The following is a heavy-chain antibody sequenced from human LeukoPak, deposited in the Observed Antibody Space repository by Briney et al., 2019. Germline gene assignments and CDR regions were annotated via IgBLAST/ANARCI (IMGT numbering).Heavy chain of an antibody. J-gene: IGHJ6*03. V-gene: IGHV3-30*02. CDR1: ALTFSRHV. CDR3: AKVVSANEYYMDV. Sequence: GGSLRLSCASSALTFSRHVINWVRQAPGKGLEWVAFIRYDGSNKYYADSVKGRFTISRDNSKNTLYLQMNSLRAEDTAVYYCAKVVSANEYYMDVWGKGTTVTVSS. D-gene: IGHD1-1*01. CDR2: IRYDGSNK.